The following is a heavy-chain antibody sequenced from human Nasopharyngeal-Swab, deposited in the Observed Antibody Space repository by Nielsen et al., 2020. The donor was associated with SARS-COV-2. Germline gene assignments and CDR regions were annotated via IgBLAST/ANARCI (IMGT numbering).Heavy chain of an antibody. CDR2: IDWDDDK. Sequence: FGPTLVKPTKTLTLTCTFSGFSLSTSGMCVSWIRQPPGKALEWLALIDWDDDKYYSTSLKTRLTISKDTSKNQVVLTMTNMDPVDTATYYCARIRRQQLANGVGWFDPWGQGTLVTVSS. CDR1: GFSLSTSGMC. J-gene: IGHJ5*02. D-gene: IGHD6-13*01. CDR3: ARIRRQQLANGVGWFDP. V-gene: IGHV2-70*01.